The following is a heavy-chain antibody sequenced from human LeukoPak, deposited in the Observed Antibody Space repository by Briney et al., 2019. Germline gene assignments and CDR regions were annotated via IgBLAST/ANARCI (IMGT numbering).Heavy chain of an antibody. V-gene: IGHV1-18*01. CDR1: GYTFTNFG. CDR3: ARYSSSSEYVHFDY. Sequence: VASVKVSCKASGYTFTNFGVSWLRQAPGQGLEWMGWISAHNGDTNYAQKLQGRVTMTTDTSTSTAYMELRSLRSDDTAVYYCARYSSSSEYVHFDYWGQGTLVTVSS. CDR2: ISAHNGDT. D-gene: IGHD6-6*01. J-gene: IGHJ4*02.